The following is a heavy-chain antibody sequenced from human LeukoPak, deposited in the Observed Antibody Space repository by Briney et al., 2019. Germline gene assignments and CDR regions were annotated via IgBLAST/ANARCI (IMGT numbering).Heavy chain of an antibody. Sequence: ASVKVSCKASGYTFTSYGISWVRQAPGQGLEWMGWISAYNGNTNCAQKLQGRVTMTTDTSTSTAYMELRSLRSDDTAVYYCARGLDYYYDSSGYYYWFDPWGQGTLVTVSS. CDR1: GYTFTSYG. V-gene: IGHV1-18*01. CDR2: ISAYNGNT. D-gene: IGHD3-22*01. J-gene: IGHJ5*02. CDR3: ARGLDYYYDSSGYYYWFDP.